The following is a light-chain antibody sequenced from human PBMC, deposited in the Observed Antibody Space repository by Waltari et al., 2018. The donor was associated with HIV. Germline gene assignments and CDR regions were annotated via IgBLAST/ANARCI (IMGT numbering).Light chain of an antibody. CDR3: ASWDDSMNVPV. CDR1: ISNIGRNT. CDR2: TTN. J-gene: IGLJ3*02. Sequence: QTVLSQSPSASRTPGQRVTTSSSGGISNIGRNTVNWYQQLPGTAPKLLIYTTNQRPSGVPDRFSGSRSGASASLAVTGLQSDDEADYFCASWDDSMNVPVFGGGTKLTVL. V-gene: IGLV1-44*01.